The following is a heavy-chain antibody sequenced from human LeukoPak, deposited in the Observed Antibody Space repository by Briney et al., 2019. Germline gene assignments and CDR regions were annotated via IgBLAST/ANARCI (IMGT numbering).Heavy chain of an antibody. V-gene: IGHV3-9*01. D-gene: IGHD6-13*01. J-gene: IGHJ3*02. CDR1: GFTFDDYA. Sequence: SGGSLRLSCAASGFTFDDYAMHWVRQAPGKGLEWVSGISWNSGSIGYADSVKGRFTISRDNAKNSLYLQMNSLRAEDTALYYCAKDRAAAGTWDALDIWGQGTMVTVSS. CDR2: ISWNSGSI. CDR3: AKDRAAAGTWDALDI.